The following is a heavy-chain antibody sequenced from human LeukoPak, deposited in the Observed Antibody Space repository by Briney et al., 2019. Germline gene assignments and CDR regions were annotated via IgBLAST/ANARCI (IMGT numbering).Heavy chain of an antibody. D-gene: IGHD3-10*01. CDR2: IYYSGST. CDR3: ASSYYYGSGRYYFDY. Sequence: PSETLSLTCTVSGGSISSSSYYWGWIRQPPGKGLEWIGSIYYSGSTYYNPSLKSRVTISVDTSKNQFSLKLSSVTAADTAVYYCASSYYYGSGRYYFDYWGQGTLVTVSS. V-gene: IGHV4-39*01. J-gene: IGHJ4*02. CDR1: GGSISSSSYY.